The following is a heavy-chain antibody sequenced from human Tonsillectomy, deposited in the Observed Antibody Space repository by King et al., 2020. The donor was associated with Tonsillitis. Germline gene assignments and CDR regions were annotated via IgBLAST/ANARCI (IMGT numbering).Heavy chain of an antibody. CDR2: IDHSWSA. CDR1: GYSLTSGYY. CDR3: ARDPLQDTSVPEL. D-gene: IGHD3-22*01. J-gene: IGHJ4*02. V-gene: IGHV4-38-2*02. Sequence: VQLQESGPGLVKPSETLSLTCAVSGYSLTSGYYWGWIRRPPGKGLQWLGSIDHSWSAYYNPSLQSRVTLSVNTSKNEFSLKLSSVTAADTAVYYCARDPLQDTSVPELWGQGALVTVSS.